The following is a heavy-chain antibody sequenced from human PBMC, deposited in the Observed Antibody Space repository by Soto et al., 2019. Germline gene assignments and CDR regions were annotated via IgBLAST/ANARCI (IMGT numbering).Heavy chain of an antibody. V-gene: IGHV3-53*01. CDR2: IYSGGST. CDR3: VKGEYYYDSSGYYPFDY. CDR1: GFTVSSNY. D-gene: IGHD3-22*01. Sequence: GGSLRLSCAASGFTVSSNYMSWVRQAPGKGLEWVSVIYSGGSTYYADSVKGRFTISRDNSKNTLYLQMNRLRAEDTAVYYCVKGEYYYDSSGYYPFDYWGQGTLVTVS. J-gene: IGHJ4*02.